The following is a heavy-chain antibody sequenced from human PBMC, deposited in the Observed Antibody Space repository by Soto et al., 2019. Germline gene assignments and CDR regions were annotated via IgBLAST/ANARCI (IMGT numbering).Heavy chain of an antibody. CDR1: GYSFANSW. V-gene: IGHV5-51*01. CDR2: IYPGDSDT. D-gene: IGHD1-1*01. Sequence: PGESLKISCKGSGYSFANSWIGWVRQMPGKGLEWMGIIYPGDSDTRYSPFFQGQVTISANKSISTAYLQRSSLKASDTAMYYCARLAGGRGVAHMDVWGQGTTVTVSS. J-gene: IGHJ6*02. CDR3: ARLAGGRGVAHMDV.